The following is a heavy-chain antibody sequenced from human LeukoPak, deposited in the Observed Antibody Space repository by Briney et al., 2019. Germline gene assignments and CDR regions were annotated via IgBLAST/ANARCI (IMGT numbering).Heavy chain of an antibody. CDR2: LIPSGGSP. V-gene: IGHV1-46*01. CDR1: GYTFTDFY. D-gene: IGHD2-2*01. J-gene: IGHJ4*02. CDR3: ARGAHQHSDS. Sequence: GASVTVSCKASGYTFTDFYIHWVRQAPGQGLEWMAKLIPSGGSPSYAQNFQGRVTVTSDTSTSTVHMELSSLRSDDSAVYYCARGAHQHSDSWGQGTLVSVSS.